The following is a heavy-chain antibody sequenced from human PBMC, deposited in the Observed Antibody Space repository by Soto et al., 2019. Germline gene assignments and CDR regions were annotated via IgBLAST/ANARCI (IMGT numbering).Heavy chain of an antibody. CDR1: GFTFSSYW. J-gene: IGHJ5*02. Sequence: EVQRMESGGGLVQPGGSLRLSCAASGFTFSSYWMSWVRQAPGKGLEWVANIKQDGSEKYYVDSVKGRFTISRDNAKNSLYLQMNSLRAEDTAVYYCARDVPGIAVAVNRLAWGQRTLVTVSS. V-gene: IGHV3-7*01. CDR2: IKQDGSEK. D-gene: IGHD6-19*01. CDR3: ARDVPGIAVAVNRLA.